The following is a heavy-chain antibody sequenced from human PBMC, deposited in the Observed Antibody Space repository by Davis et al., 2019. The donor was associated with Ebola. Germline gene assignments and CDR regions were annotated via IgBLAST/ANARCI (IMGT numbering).Heavy chain of an antibody. CDR3: ARDYQRYCSSTSCYRGRDYYYYYMDV. D-gene: IGHD2-2*02. CDR1: GGSISSYY. Sequence: PSETLSLTCTVSGGSISSYYWSWIRQPAGKGLEWIGRIYTSGSTNYNPSLKSRVTMSVDTSKNQFSLQLSSVTAADTAVYYCARDYQRYCSSTSCYRGRDYYYYYMDVWGKGTTVTVSS. V-gene: IGHV4-4*07. CDR2: IYTSGST. J-gene: IGHJ6*03.